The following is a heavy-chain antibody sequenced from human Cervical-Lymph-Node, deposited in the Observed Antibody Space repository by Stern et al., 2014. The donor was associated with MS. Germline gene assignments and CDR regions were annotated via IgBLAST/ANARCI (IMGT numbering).Heavy chain of an antibody. CDR3: AKVSDDYDAHWFFDL. CDR1: GFTFSNYG. CDR2: ISGIGGST. Sequence: EVQLLESGGGFVKPGGSLRLSCAVSGFTFSNYGMSWVRRAPGKGLEGVSAISGIGGSTFYADSVKGRFTISRNNFQNTLYLQMSSLRADDTAVYYCAKVSDDYDAHWFFDLWGRGTLVTVSS. V-gene: IGHV3-23*01. J-gene: IGHJ2*01. D-gene: IGHD4-17*01.